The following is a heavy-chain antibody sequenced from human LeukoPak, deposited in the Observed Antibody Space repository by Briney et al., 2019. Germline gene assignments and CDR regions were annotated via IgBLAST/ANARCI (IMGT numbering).Heavy chain of an antibody. V-gene: IGHV4-34*01. CDR1: GGSFSGYY. CDR2: INHSGST. Sequence: SETLSLTCAVYGGSFSGYYWSWIRQPPGKGLEWIGEINHSGSTNYNPSLKSRVTISVDTSKNQFSLKLSSVTAADTAVYYCARGQDYGDYVLDYWGQGTLVTVSS. CDR3: ARGQDYGDYVLDY. D-gene: IGHD4-17*01. J-gene: IGHJ4*02.